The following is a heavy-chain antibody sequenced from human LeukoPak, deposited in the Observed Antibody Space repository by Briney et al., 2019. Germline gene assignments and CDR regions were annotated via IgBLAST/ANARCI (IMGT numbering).Heavy chain of an antibody. V-gene: IGHV3-53*01. Sequence: PGGSLRLSCAASGFTVSSNYMSWVRQAPGKGLEWVSVIYSGGSTYYADSAKGRFTISRDNSKNTLYLQMNSLRAEDTAVYYCARDLGSSSDYWGXXTLVTVSS. CDR3: ARDLGSSSDY. CDR2: IYSGGST. CDR1: GFTVSSNY. D-gene: IGHD6-6*01. J-gene: IGHJ4*01.